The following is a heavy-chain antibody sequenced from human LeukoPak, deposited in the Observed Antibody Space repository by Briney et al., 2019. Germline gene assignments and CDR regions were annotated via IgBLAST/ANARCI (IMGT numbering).Heavy chain of an antibody. J-gene: IGHJ5*02. CDR2: INHSGST. CDR1: GGSFSGYY. D-gene: IGHD3-10*01. CDR3: ARRCYYGSGSYYNAYGWFDP. V-gene: IGHV4-34*01. Sequence: SETLSLTCAVYGGSFSGYYWSWIRQPPGKGLEWIGEINHSGSTNYNPSLKSRVTISVDTSKNQFSLKLSSVTAADTAVYYCARRCYYGSGSYYNAYGWFDPWGQGTLVTVSS.